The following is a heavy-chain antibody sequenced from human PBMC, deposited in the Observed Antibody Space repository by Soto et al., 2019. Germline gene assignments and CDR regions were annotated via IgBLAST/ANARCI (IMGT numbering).Heavy chain of an antibody. J-gene: IGHJ4*02. CDR3: VKGEYYYDSSGYYPFDY. CDR1: GFTFSINA. CDR2: ISTNGGST. V-gene: IGHV3-64D*06. D-gene: IGHD3-22*01. Sequence: GGSLRLSCSASGFTFSINAMHWVRLAPGKGLEYVSSISTNGGSTDYADSVKGRFTISRDNSKNTVYLQMSSLRVEDTAVYYCVKGEYYYDSSGYYPFDYWGQGTLVTVSS.